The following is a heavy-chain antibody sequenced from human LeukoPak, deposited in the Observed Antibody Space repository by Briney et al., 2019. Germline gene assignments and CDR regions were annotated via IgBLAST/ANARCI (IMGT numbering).Heavy chain of an antibody. CDR1: GFTFSSYS. V-gene: IGHV3-48*04. CDR2: ISSSSTI. J-gene: IGHJ4*02. D-gene: IGHD3-10*01. CDR3: AREEYYYGSGSSLFDY. Sequence: GSLRLSCAASGFTFSSYSMNWVRQAPGKGLEWVSYISSSSTIYYADSVKGRFTISRDNAKNSLYLQMNSLRAEDTAVYYCAREEYYYGSGSSLFDYWGQGTLVTVSS.